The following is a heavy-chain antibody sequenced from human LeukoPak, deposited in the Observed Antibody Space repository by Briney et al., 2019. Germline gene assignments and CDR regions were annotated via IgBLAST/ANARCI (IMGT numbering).Heavy chain of an antibody. CDR2: INSDGINT. Sequence: GGSLRLSCAASGFTFSNYWMHWVRQAPGKGLVWVSRINSDGINTSYADSVKGRFTISRDNAKNTLNLQMNSLRAEDTAVYYCARSQGGDCYSPYYYYSYYMDVWGKGTTVTVSS. V-gene: IGHV3-74*01. J-gene: IGHJ6*03. CDR3: ARSQGGDCYSPYYYYSYYMDV. CDR1: GFTFSNYW. D-gene: IGHD2-21*02.